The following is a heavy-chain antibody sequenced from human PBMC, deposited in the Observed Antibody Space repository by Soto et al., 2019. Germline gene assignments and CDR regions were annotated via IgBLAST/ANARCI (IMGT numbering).Heavy chain of an antibody. CDR1: GFTFSSYN. CDR2: IRSSSSYI. CDR3: ARSAGDYYGMDV. D-gene: IGHD3-10*01. V-gene: IGHV3-21*01. Sequence: EVQLVESGGGLVKPGGSLRLSCAASGFTFSSYNMNWVRQAPGKGLECVSSIRSSSSYIYYADSVKGRFTISRDNAKNSLYLQMNSLRAEDTAVYYCARSAGDYYGMDVWGQGTTVTVSS. J-gene: IGHJ6*02.